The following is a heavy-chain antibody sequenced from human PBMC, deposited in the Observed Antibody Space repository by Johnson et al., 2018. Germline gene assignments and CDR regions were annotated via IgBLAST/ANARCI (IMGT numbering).Heavy chain of an antibody. J-gene: IGHJ6*03. CDR3: AKDQIPDGYYYYMDV. CDR1: GFTFSSYG. CDR2: ISYDGSNK. D-gene: IGHD2-2*02. Sequence: QVQLVQSGGGVVQPGRSLRLSCAASGFTFSSYGMHWVRQAPGKGLEGVAVISYDGSNKYYADSVKGRFTISRDNSKNTLYLQMNSLRAEDTAVYYCAKDQIPDGYYYYMDVWGKGTTVTVS. V-gene: IGHV3-30*18.